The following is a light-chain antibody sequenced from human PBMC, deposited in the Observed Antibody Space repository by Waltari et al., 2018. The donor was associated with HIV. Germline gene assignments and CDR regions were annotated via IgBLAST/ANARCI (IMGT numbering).Light chain of an antibody. CDR2: WAS. CDR1: PSVLYSSNNKNY. CDR3: QEFYSNHLS. V-gene: IGKV4-1*01. Sequence: DIVMTQSPDSLAVSLGDRATINCKSSPSVLYSSNNKNYLAWYQQKPGQPPKLLIYWASTRESGVPDRFSGSGSGTDFALTISSLQAEDVAVYYCQEFYSNHLSFGPGTKVEIK. J-gene: IGKJ3*01.